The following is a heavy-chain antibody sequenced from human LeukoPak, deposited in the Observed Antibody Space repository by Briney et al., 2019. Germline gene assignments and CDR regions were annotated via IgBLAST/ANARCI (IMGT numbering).Heavy chain of an antibody. J-gene: IGHJ4*02. CDR1: GFTFSSYG. V-gene: IGHV3-30*02. CDR3: ASIEWELLY. D-gene: IGHD1-26*01. Sequence: GGSLRLSCAASGFTFSSYGMHWVRQAPGKGLEWVAFIGYDGSNKYYADSVKGRFTISRDNAKNSLYLQMNSLRAEDTAVYYCASIEWELLYWGQGTLVTVSS. CDR2: IGYDGSNK.